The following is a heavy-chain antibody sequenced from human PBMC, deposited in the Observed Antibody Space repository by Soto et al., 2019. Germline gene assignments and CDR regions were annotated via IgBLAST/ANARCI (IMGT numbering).Heavy chain of an antibody. CDR3: ARGLTSGDY. CDR2: INTYAGNT. D-gene: IGHD7-27*01. CDR1: GYTFTSYV. V-gene: IGHV1-18*01. J-gene: IGHJ4*02. Sequence: QVQLVQSAAEMKKPGASVKVSCKASGYTFTSYVINWVRQAPGQGLEWMGYINTYAGNTNYAPNLQGRVTLTRDTSTNTVYIELSSLGSEDTAVYYCARGLTSGDYWGQGTLVTVSS.